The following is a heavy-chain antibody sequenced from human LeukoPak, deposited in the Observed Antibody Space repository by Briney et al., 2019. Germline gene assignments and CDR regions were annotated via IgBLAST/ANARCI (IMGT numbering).Heavy chain of an antibody. CDR2: ISSSSSYI. Sequence: GGSLRLSCAASGFTFRSYSMNWVRQAPGKGLEWVSSISSSSSYIHYADSMKGRFTISRDNAKNSLYLQMNSLRAEDTAVYYCARDLYVDIVAPSGMDVWGQGTTVTVSS. V-gene: IGHV3-21*01. J-gene: IGHJ6*02. D-gene: IGHD5-12*01. CDR3: ARDLYVDIVAPSGMDV. CDR1: GFTFRSYS.